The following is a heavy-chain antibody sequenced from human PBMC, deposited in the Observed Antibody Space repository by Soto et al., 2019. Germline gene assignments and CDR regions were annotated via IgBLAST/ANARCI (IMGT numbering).Heavy chain of an antibody. CDR1: GGSISSYY. J-gene: IGHJ6*02. D-gene: IGHD2-15*01. CDR2: IYTSGST. Sequence: SETLSLTCTVSGGSISSYYWSWIRQPAGKGLEWIGRIYTSGSTNYNPSLKSRVTMSVDTSKNQFSLKLSSVTAADTAVYYCARDIVVVVAAKVYYYGMDVWGQGTTGTVSS. V-gene: IGHV4-4*07. CDR3: ARDIVVVVAAKVYYYGMDV.